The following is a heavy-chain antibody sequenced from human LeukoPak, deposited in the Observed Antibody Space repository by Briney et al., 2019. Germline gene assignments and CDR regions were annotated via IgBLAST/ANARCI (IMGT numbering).Heavy chain of an antibody. CDR1: GASISRSS. CDR2: MFYGGDT. CDR3: AGHKVHDFGGSDWYFDL. Sequence: SATLSLTCTVSGASISRSSWSWIRQPPGKGLEWIGYMFYGGDTNHNPSLKSRVTMSVDMSKNQFSLRLSSVTAADTAVYYCAGHKVHDFGGSDWYFDLWGRGTLVTVSS. D-gene: IGHD4-23*01. J-gene: IGHJ2*01. V-gene: IGHV4-59*08.